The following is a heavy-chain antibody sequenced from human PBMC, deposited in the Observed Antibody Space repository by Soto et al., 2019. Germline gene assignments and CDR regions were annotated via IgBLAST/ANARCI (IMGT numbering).Heavy chain of an antibody. CDR3: AHANNWDYRTPYYFAY. V-gene: IGHV2-5*01. D-gene: IGHD1-7*01. CDR1: GFSLNTSGVG. CDR2: TYGNDDQ. J-gene: IGHJ4*02. Sequence: QITLKESGPTLVKPTQTLTLTCTFSGFSLNTSGVGVGWVRQPPGKALEWLALTYGNDDQRYNLFLKNSLTNTKDTSRDQVVLTMTHMDPVDTGTYFCAHANNWDYRTPYYFAYWGQGTLVTVS.